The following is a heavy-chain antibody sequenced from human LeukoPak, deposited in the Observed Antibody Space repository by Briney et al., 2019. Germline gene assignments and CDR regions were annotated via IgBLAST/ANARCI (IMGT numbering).Heavy chain of an antibody. CDR3: ARGVVSGPYDY. CDR2: IYTSGST. CDR1: GGSISSGSYY. D-gene: IGHD5/OR15-5a*01. Sequence: SQTLSLTCTVSGGSISSGSYYWSWIRQPAGKGLEWIGRIYTSGSTNYNPSLKSRVTISVDTSKNQFSLKLSSVTAADTAVYYCARGVVSGPYDYWGQRTMVTVSS. J-gene: IGHJ4*02. V-gene: IGHV4-61*02.